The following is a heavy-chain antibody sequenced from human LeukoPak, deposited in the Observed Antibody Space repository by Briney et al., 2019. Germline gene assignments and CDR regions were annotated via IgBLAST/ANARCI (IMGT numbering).Heavy chain of an antibody. CDR1: GGSFNGYY. CDR3: AVTAAAGGFDY. CDR2: INHSGST. Sequence: SETLSLTCAVYGGSFNGYYWSWIRQPPGKGLEWIGEINHSGSTNYNPSLKSRVTISVDTSKNQFSLKLSSVTAADTAVYYCAVTAAAGGFDYWGQGTLVTVSS. J-gene: IGHJ4*02. V-gene: IGHV4-34*01. D-gene: IGHD6-13*01.